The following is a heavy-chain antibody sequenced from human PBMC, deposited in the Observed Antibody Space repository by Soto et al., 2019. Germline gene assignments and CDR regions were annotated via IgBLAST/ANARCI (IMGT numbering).Heavy chain of an antibody. J-gene: IGHJ3*02. V-gene: IGHV1-3*01. CDR2: INAGNGNT. CDR1: GYTFTSYA. D-gene: IGHD4-17*01. CDR3: ARAYGPTGAFDI. Sequence: ASVKVSCKASGYTFTSYAMHWVRQAPGQWLEWMGWINAGNGNTKYSQKFQGRVTITRDTSASTAYMELSSLRSEDTAVYYCARAYGPTGAFDIWGQGTMVTVSS.